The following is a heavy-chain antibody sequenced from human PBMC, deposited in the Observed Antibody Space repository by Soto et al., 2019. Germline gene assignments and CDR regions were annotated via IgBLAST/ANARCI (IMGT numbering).Heavy chain of an antibody. J-gene: IGHJ4*02. CDR1: GGSISSGGYY. V-gene: IGHV4-31*03. D-gene: IGHD3-3*01. Sequence: SETLSLTCTVSGGSISSGGYYWSWIRQHPGKGLEWIGYIYYSGSTYYNPSLKSRVAISVDTSKNQFSLKLSSVTAADTAVYYCASSSGWYDLWSGLIPDYWGQGTLVTVS. CDR2: IYYSGST. CDR3: ASSSGWYDLWSGLIPDY.